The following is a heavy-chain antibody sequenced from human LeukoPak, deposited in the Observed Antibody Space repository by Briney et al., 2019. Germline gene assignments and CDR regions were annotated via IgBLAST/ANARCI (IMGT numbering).Heavy chain of an antibody. V-gene: IGHV4-61*01. D-gene: IGHD1-26*01. CDR1: GGSVSSGYYY. Sequence: SETLSLTCTVSGGSVSSGYYYWSWIRQPPGKGLEWIGYIYYSGSTNYNPSLKSRVTISVDTSKNQFSLKLSSVTAADTAVYYCAREIGSSGSYFDAFDIWGQGTMVTVSS. CDR3: AREIGSSGSYFDAFDI. CDR2: IYYSGST. J-gene: IGHJ3*02.